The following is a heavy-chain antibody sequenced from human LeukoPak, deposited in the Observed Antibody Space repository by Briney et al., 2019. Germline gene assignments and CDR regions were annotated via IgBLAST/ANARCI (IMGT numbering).Heavy chain of an antibody. CDR1: GGSISSYY. J-gene: IGHJ4*02. Sequence: SETLSLTCTVSGGSISSYYWSWIRQPPGKGLEWIGYIYYSGSTNYNPSLKSRVTISVDTSKNQFSLKLRSVTAADTAVYYCARVVVPAALYGPVFDYWGQGTLVTVSS. D-gene: IGHD2-2*01. CDR3: ARVVVPAALYGPVFDY. V-gene: IGHV4-59*01. CDR2: IYYSGST.